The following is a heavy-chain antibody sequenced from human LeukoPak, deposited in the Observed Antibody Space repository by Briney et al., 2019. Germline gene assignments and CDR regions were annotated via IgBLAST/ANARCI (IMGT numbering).Heavy chain of an antibody. Sequence: GGSLRLSCAASGFTFSSYAMHWVRQAPGKGREWVAVISYDGSNKYYADSVKGRFTISRDNSKNTLYLQMNSLGAEDTAVYYCARDLYGSGWFDYWGQGTLVTVSS. CDR1: GFTFSSYA. CDR2: ISYDGSNK. V-gene: IGHV3-30*04. J-gene: IGHJ4*02. CDR3: ARDLYGSGWFDY. D-gene: IGHD6-19*01.